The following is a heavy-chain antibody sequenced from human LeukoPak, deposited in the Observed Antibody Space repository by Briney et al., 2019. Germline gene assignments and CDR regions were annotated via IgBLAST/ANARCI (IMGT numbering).Heavy chain of an antibody. CDR3: ARGDYYDSSGHNYYFDY. V-gene: IGHV4-30-4*01. CDR1: GGSISSGDYY. D-gene: IGHD3-22*01. J-gene: IGHJ4*02. Sequence: SQTLSLTCTVSGGSISSGDYYWSWIRQPPGKGLEWIGYIYYSGSTYYNPSLKSRVTISVGTSKNQFSLKLSSVTAADTAVYYCARGDYYDSSGHNYYFDYWGQGTLVTVSS. CDR2: IYYSGST.